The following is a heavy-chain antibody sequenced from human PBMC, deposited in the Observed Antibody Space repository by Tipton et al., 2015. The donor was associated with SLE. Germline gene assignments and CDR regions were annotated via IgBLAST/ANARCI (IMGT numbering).Heavy chain of an antibody. CDR1: GGSISSGGDY. J-gene: IGHJ4*02. CDR3: ARDLKFLDY. Sequence: TLSLTCTVSGGSISSGGDYWGWIRQHPGKDLELIGFIYQSGSTYYNPSLRSRVMISLDRSKNQFSLNLTSLTAADTAIYYCARDLKFLDYWGQGTLVTVSS. CDR2: IYQSGST. V-gene: IGHV4-31*03.